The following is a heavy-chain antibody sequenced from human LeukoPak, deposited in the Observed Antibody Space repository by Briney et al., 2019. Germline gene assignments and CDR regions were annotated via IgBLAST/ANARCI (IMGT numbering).Heavy chain of an antibody. CDR2: ITSNSGTI. Sequence: PGGSLRLSCAASGFTFSIYSMNWVRQAPGKGLEWISYITSNSGTIYYTDSVKGRFTISRDNAKNSLHLQMNSLRAEDTAVYYCARVAPGHDIGRGYFDYWGQGTLVTVSS. CDR3: ARVAPGHDIGRGYFDY. D-gene: IGHD2-21*01. J-gene: IGHJ4*02. V-gene: IGHV3-48*01. CDR1: GFTFSIYS.